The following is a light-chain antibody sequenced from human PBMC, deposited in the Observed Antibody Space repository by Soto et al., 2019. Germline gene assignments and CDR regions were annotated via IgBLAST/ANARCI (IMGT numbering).Light chain of an antibody. Sequence: QSVLTQPPSVSGAPGQRVTISCTGSGSTIGAGYDVHWYQPLPGRAPRLLIYDNTNRPSGVPDRFSGSKSGTSASLAISGLQAEDEADYYCQSYDSSLSVVFGGGTKLPVL. J-gene: IGLJ2*01. CDR1: GSTIGAGYD. V-gene: IGLV1-40*01. CDR3: QSYDSSLSVV. CDR2: DNT.